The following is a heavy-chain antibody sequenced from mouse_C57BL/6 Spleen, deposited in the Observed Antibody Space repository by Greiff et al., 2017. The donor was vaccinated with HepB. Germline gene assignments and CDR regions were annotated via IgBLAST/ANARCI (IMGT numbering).Heavy chain of an antibody. CDR3: ARRGFITTGGYFDV. J-gene: IGHJ1*03. V-gene: IGHV1-82*01. Sequence: VKLQESGPELVKPGASVKISCKASGYAFSSSWMNWVKQRPGKGLEWIGRIYPGDGDTNYNGKFKGKATLTADKSSSTAYMQLSSLTSEDSAVYFCARRGFITTGGYFDVWGTGTTVTVSS. D-gene: IGHD1-1*01. CDR1: GYAFSSSW. CDR2: IYPGDGDT.